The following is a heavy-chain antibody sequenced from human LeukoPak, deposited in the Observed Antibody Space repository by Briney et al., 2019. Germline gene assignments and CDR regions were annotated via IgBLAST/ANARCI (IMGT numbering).Heavy chain of an antibody. J-gene: IGHJ6*03. CDR3: ARVRSSSGGYYYYMYV. CDR2: MNPNSGNT. D-gene: IGHD6-19*01. V-gene: IGHV1-8*03. Sequence: ASVKVSCKASGYIFTSYDINWVRQATGQGLEWMGWMNPNSGNTGYAQKFQGRVTITRNTSISTAYMELSSLRSEDTAVYYCARVRSSSGGYYYYMYVWRNPTMDTFPS. CDR1: GYIFTSYD.